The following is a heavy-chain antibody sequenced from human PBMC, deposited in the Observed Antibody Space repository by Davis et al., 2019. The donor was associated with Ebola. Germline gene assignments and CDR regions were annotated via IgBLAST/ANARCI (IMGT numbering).Heavy chain of an antibody. Sequence: GESLKISCAASGFTFSSYWMSWVRQAPGKGLVWVSCINRDGSTTTYADSVKGRFTISRDNAKNTLYLQMNNLRVEDTAVYYCAGEVLASFDYWGQGTLVTVSS. D-gene: IGHD4/OR15-4a*01. CDR2: INRDGSTT. V-gene: IGHV3-74*03. J-gene: IGHJ4*02. CDR1: GFTFSSYW. CDR3: AGEVLASFDY.